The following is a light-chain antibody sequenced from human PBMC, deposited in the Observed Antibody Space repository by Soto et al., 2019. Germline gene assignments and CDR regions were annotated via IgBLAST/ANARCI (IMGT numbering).Light chain of an antibody. J-gene: IGKJ2*01. CDR3: QQYGSSFRYT. Sequence: EIVLTQSPGTLSLSPGERATLSCRASQSVNGNYLTWYQQKPGQAPRLLIYSASRRATGIPDRFSGSGSGTDFTLTISRLEPEDFAVYYCQQYGSSFRYTFGQGTKLEIE. CDR1: QSVNGNY. V-gene: IGKV3-20*01. CDR2: SAS.